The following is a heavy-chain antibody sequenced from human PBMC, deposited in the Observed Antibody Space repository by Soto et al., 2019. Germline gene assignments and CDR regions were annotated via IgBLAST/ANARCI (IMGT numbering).Heavy chain of an antibody. CDR1: GFAFSDHY. V-gene: IGHV3-72*01. Sequence: GGSLRLSCATSGFAFSDHYLDWVRQAPGKGLEWVARSRNKANGYTTEYAASVKGRFTVSRDDSKISLYLQMDSLQTEDTAIYYCARVAIAWYYFDYWGQGAPVTVSS. CDR3: ARVAIAWYYFDY. CDR2: SRNKANGYTT. J-gene: IGHJ4*02. D-gene: IGHD2-21*01.